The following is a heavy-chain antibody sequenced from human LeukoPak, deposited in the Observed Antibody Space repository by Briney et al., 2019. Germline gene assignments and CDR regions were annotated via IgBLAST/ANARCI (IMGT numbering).Heavy chain of an antibody. D-gene: IGHD3-3*01. CDR2: INPSGGST. J-gene: IGHJ4*02. CDR3: ARSYVSYDFWGADSGFDY. CDR1: GYTFTSYY. V-gene: IGHV1-46*01. Sequence: GASVKVSCKASGYTFTSYYMHWVRQAPGQGLEWMGIINPSGGSTSYAQKFQGRVTMTRDMSTSTVYMELSSLRSEDTAVYYCARSYVSYDFWGADSGFDYWGQGTLVTVSS.